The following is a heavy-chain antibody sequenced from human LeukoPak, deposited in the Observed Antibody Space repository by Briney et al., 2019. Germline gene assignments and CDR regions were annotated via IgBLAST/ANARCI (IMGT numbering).Heavy chain of an antibody. CDR2: IWYDGSNR. CDR3: AKPEPPYDSSGSPAY. V-gene: IGHV3-33*06. D-gene: IGHD3-22*01. J-gene: IGHJ4*02. Sequence: PGRSLRLSCAASGFTFSSYGMYWVRQAPGKGLEWVALIWYDGSNRYYADSVKGRFTISRDNSKNTLYLQMNSLRAEDTAVYYCAKPEPPYDSSGSPAYWGQGTLVTVSS. CDR1: GFTFSSYG.